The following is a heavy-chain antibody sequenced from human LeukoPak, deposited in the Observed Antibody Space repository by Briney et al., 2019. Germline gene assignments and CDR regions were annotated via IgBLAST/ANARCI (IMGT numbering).Heavy chain of an antibody. Sequence: GGSLRLSCAASGFTFSSYAMSWVRQAPGKGLEWVSAISGSGGSTYYADSVKGRFTISSDNSKNTLYLQMNSLRAEDTAVYYCAKGGTVGGWPGWGQGTLVTVSS. D-gene: IGHD6-19*01. V-gene: IGHV3-23*01. CDR1: GFTFSSYA. CDR3: AKGGTVGGWPG. J-gene: IGHJ4*02. CDR2: ISGSGGST.